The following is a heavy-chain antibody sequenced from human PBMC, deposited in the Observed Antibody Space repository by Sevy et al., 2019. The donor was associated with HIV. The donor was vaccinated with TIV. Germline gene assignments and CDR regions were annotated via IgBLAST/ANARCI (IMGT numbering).Heavy chain of an antibody. V-gene: IGHV3-30*02. CDR3: ARDPHEIMLSGSYYLY. J-gene: IGHJ4*02. CDR1: GFSLTTSD. CDR2: VRNDGSNK. Sequence: GGSLRLSCAASGFSLTTSDMHWVRQAPGKGLEWVAYVRNDGSNKYYADSVRDRFTISRDSPKNTLYLQMNSLRDEDTAVYYCARDPHEIMLSGSYYLYWGQGTRVTVSS. D-gene: IGHD1-26*01.